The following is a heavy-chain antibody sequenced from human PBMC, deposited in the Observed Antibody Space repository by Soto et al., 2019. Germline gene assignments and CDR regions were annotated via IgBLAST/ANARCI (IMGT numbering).Heavy chain of an antibody. V-gene: IGHV3-23*01. J-gene: IGHJ6*02. CDR1: GFAFSTYA. Sequence: PGGSLRLSCAASGFAFSTYAMTWVRQAPGKGLEWVSVISGSGGSSYYADSVKGRFTISRDNSKNTLFLQMNGLRAEDTAVYYCAKVTKRAAAGRYEYYKYGMDVWGPGTTVTVSS. D-gene: IGHD6-13*01. CDR2: ISGSGGSS. CDR3: AKVTKRAAAGRYEYYKYGMDV.